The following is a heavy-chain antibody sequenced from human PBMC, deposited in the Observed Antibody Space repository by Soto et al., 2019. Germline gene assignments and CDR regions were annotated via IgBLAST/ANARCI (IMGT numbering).Heavy chain of an antibody. J-gene: IGHJ6*02. CDR3: ARGEYQLLFGSYYGMDV. CDR1: GGSISSSNW. D-gene: IGHD2-2*01. V-gene: IGHV4-4*02. Sequence: PSETLSLTCAVSGGSISSSNWWSWVRQPPGKGLEWIGEIYHSGSTNYNPSLKSRVTISVDKSKNQFSLKLSSVTAADTAVYYCARGEYQLLFGSYYGMDVWGQGTTVTVSS. CDR2: IYHSGST.